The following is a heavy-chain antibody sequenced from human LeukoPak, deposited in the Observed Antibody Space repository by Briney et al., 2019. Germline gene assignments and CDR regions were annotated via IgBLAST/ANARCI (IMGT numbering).Heavy chain of an antibody. Sequence: GGSLRLSCAASGFTFTTYNMIWVRQAPGKGLEWVSFISNSGSTTYYADSVKGRFTLSRDNAKNSLYLQVNTLRAEDTAVYYCARERNFYYMDVWGKGTRVTVSS. CDR2: ISNSGSTT. CDR3: ARERNFYYMDV. CDR1: GFTFTTYN. J-gene: IGHJ6*03. V-gene: IGHV3-48*04.